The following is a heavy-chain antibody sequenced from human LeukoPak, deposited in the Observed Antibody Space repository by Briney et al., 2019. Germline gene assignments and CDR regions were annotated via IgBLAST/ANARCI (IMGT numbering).Heavy chain of an antibody. CDR1: GGSISSSNW. Sequence: SETLSLTCAVSGGSISSSNWWSWVRQPPVKGLEWIGEIYHSGSTNYNPSLKSRVTISVDKSKDQFSLKLSSVTAADTAVYYCARAGDYGDNYYFDYWGQGTLVTVSS. D-gene: IGHD4-17*01. J-gene: IGHJ4*02. CDR3: ARAGDYGDNYYFDY. V-gene: IGHV4-4*02. CDR2: IYHSGST.